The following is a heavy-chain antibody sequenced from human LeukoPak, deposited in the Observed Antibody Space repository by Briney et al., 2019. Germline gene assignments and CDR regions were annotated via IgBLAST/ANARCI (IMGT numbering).Heavy chain of an antibody. CDR1: GFTFSSYS. CDR3: ARGSKYTSSWYVDY. V-gene: IGHV3-48*02. Sequence: QPGGSLRLSCAASGFTFSSYSMNWVRQAPGKGLEWVSYISSSSTTIYYADSVKGRFTISRDNAKNSLYLQMNSLRDEDTAVYYCARGSKYTSSWYVDYWGQGTLVTVSS. J-gene: IGHJ4*02. CDR2: ISSSSTTI. D-gene: IGHD6-13*01.